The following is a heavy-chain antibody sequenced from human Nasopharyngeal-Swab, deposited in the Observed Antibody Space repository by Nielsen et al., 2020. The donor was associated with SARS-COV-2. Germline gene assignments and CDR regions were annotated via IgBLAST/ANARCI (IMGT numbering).Heavy chain of an antibody. CDR1: GGTFSSYA. D-gene: IGHD3-10*01. CDR3: ARSYYGSGRFDY. J-gene: IGHJ4*02. CDR2: IIPIFGTA. V-gene: IGHV1-69*06. Sequence: SVKVSCKASGGTFSSYAISWVRQAPGQGLEWMGGIIPIFGTANYAQKFQGRVTITADKSTSTAYMELGSLRSEDTAVYYCARSYYGSGRFDYWGQGTLVTVSS.